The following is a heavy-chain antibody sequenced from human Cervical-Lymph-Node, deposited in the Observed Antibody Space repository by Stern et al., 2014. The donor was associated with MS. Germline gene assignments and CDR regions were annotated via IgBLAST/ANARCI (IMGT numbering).Heavy chain of an antibody. J-gene: IGHJ4*02. CDR2: ISDDVSNK. V-gene: IGHV3-30*18. D-gene: IGHD6-6*01. CDR3: AKDRSIGGYYFDY. CDR1: GFTFSTYG. Sequence: VQLVESGGGVVQPGRSLRLSCAASGFTFSTYGMHWVRQAPGKGLEWVAVISDDVSNKFYADSVKGRFTISRDNSKKTLYLQMNSLRAEDTAVYYCAKDRSIGGYYFDYWGQGTLVTVSS.